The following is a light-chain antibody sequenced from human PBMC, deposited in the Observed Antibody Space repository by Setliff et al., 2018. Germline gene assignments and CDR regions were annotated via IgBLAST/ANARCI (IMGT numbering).Light chain of an antibody. V-gene: IGLV2-14*01. CDR3: SSYTSSHTYV. J-gene: IGLJ1*01. Sequence: QSALTQPASVSGSPGQSITISCTGSASDVGDYNYVSWHQQHPGEAPKLLIYEVINRPSGISNRFSGSKSGNTASLTISGLLAEDEADYFCSSYTSSHTYVSGSGTKATVL. CDR2: EVI. CDR1: ASDVGDYNY.